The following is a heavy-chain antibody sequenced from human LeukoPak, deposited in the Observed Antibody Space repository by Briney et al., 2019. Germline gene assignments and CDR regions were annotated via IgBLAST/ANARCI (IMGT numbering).Heavy chain of an antibody. J-gene: IGHJ4*02. V-gene: IGHV4-59*08. D-gene: IGHD6-19*01. CDR1: GGSINSHY. Sequence: PSETLSLTCTVSGGSINSHYWSWIRQPPGKGLQWIGDIYYSERTNYNPSLRSRVPISVDTSKNQLSLKLTSVLAADTAMYYCVRRDNTGWNYFDHWGQGILVTVSS. CDR3: VRRDNTGWNYFDH. CDR2: IYYSERT.